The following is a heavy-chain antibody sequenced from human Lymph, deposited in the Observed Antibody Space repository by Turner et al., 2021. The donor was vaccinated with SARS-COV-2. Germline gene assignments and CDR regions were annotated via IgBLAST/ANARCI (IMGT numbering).Heavy chain of an antibody. J-gene: IGHJ4*02. V-gene: IGHV3-23*01. Sequence: EVQLLESGGGLVQPGGSLRLSCAASGFTFSSYAMRWVRQAPGKGLEWVSGISGSGGTTHYADSVKGRFTISRDNSKNTLYLQMNSLRAEDTAVYYCAKDRFTLSSGWEDYWGQGTLVTVSS. CDR2: ISGSGGTT. CDR1: GFTFSSYA. CDR3: AKDRFTLSSGWEDY. D-gene: IGHD6-19*01.